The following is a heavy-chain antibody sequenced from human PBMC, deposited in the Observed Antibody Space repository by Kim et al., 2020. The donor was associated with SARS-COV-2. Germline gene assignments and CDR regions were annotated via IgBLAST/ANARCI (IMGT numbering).Heavy chain of an antibody. CDR1: GGSISSSNW. D-gene: IGHD6-19*01. V-gene: IGHV4-4*02. CDR3: ARDHIAVAGHHFDY. Sequence: SETLSLTCAVSGGSISSSNWWSWVRQPPGKGLEWIGEIYHSWSTNYNPSLKSRVTISVDMSKNQFSLKLSSVTAADTAVYYCARDHIAVAGHHFDYWGQGTLVNVSS. CDR2: IYHSWST. J-gene: IGHJ4*02.